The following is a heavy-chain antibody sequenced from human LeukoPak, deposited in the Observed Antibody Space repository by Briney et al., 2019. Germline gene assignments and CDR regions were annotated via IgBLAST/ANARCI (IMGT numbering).Heavy chain of an antibody. CDR3: AKDDSTSWYYFDY. D-gene: IGHD6-13*01. Sequence: SGGSLRLSCAASRFTFSSYGMHWVRQAPGKGLQWVAYIRYDGSNQYYADSAKGRFTLSRDNSKNTLYLQMNSLRSEDTAVYYCAKDDSTSWYYFDYWGQGTLVTVSS. J-gene: IGHJ4*02. CDR2: IRYDGSNQ. V-gene: IGHV3-30*02. CDR1: RFTFSSYG.